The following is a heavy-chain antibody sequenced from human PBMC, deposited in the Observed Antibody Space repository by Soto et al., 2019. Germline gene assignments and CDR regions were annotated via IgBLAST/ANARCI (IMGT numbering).Heavy chain of an antibody. J-gene: IGHJ4*02. CDR1: GGTFSSYA. V-gene: IGHV1-69*12. CDR3: ARGRDSCGNYLDY. D-gene: IGHD3-22*01. CDR2: IIPTFGTA. Sequence: QVQLVQSGAEVKKPGSSVKVSCKASGGTFSSYAISWVRQAPGQGLEWMGGIIPTFGTANYAQKFQGRVTITADESTSTADMELSRLRSEGTAVYYCARGRDSCGNYLDYWGQGTLVTVSS.